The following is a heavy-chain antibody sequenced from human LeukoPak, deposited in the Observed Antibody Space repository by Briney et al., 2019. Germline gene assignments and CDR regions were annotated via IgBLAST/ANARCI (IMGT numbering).Heavy chain of an antibody. CDR3: ARVPSQDYYYYYYMDV. J-gene: IGHJ6*03. Sequence: SVKVSCKASGGTFSSYAISWVRQAPGQGLEWMGGIIPIFGTANYAQKFQGRVTITTDESTSTAYMELSSLRSEDTAVYYCARVPSQDYYYYYYMDVWGKGTTVTVSS. CDR2: IIPIFGTA. CDR1: GGTFSSYA. V-gene: IGHV1-69*05.